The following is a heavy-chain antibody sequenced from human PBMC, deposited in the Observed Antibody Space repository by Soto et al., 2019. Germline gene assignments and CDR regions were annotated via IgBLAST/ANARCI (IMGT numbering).Heavy chain of an antibody. J-gene: IGHJ4*02. CDR1: GGSISSSNW. V-gene: IGHV4-4*02. Sequence: SETLSLTCAVSGGSISSSNWWSWVRQPPGKGLEWIGDIYHSGSTNDNPSLKSRVTISVDKSKNQFSLKLSSVTAAYTAVYYCARISNSSSWYYFDYWGQGTLVTVSS. CDR3: ARISNSSSWYYFDY. CDR2: IYHSGST. D-gene: IGHD6-13*01.